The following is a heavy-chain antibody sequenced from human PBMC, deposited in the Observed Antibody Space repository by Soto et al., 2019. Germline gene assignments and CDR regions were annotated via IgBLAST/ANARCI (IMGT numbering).Heavy chain of an antibody. J-gene: IGHJ3*02. D-gene: IGHD3-9*01. CDR3: ARRHDILTGPDAFDI. V-gene: IGHV4-31*02. Sequence: QVQLQESGPGLVKPSQTLSLTCTVSGDSVSSDGYYWSWIRQHPGKGLEWIGDIYYSVSTSYHPCHKCRVTISVDTSETHLSLRLNSGTAADTAVYYCARRHDILTGPDAFDIWGQGTMVTVSS. CDR1: GDSVSSDGYY. CDR2: IYYSVST.